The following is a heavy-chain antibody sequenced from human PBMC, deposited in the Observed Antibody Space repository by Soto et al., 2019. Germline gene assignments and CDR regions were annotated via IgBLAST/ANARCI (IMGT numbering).Heavy chain of an antibody. D-gene: IGHD2-2*02. V-gene: IGHV4-59*08. J-gene: IGHJ5*02. Sequence: SETLSLTCTVSGGSISSYYWSWIRQPPGKGLEWIGYIYYSGSTNYNPSLKSRVTISVDTSKNQFSLKLSSVTAADTAVYYCARQNGGDIVVVPAAILPYWFDPWGQGTLVTVSS. CDR1: GGSISSYY. CDR2: IYYSGST. CDR3: ARQNGGDIVVVPAAILPYWFDP.